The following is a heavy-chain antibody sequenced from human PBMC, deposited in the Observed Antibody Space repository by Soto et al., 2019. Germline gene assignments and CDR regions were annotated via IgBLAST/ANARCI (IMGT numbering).Heavy chain of an antibody. Sequence: SQTLSLTCAISGDSVSINSAAWNSIRQSPSRGLEWLGRTNYRSKWHNDYAGSVKSRITNNPDTSKNQFYLQLNSATPEDTAVYYCARGVIGVVGSRPSNYYYYYGMHVWG. CDR3: ARGVIGVVGSRPSNYYYYYGMHV. J-gene: IGHJ6*02. D-gene: IGHD3-22*01. CDR1: GDSVSINSAA. CDR2: TNYRSKWHN. V-gene: IGHV6-1*01.